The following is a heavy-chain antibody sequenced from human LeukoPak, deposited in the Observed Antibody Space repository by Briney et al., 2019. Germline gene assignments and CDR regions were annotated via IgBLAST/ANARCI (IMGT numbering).Heavy chain of an antibody. V-gene: IGHV4-4*07. J-gene: IGHJ5*02. CDR2: IYTSGST. CDR3: ARDTSSYYDFWTGFRSPYNWFDP. D-gene: IGHD3-3*01. CDR1: GGSISSYY. Sequence: PSETLSLTCTVSGGSISSYYWSWIRQPAGKGLEWIGRIYTSGSTNYNPSLKSRVTMSVDTSMSQFSLKLSSVTAADTAVYYCARDTSSYYDFWTGFRSPYNWFDPWGQGTLVTVSS.